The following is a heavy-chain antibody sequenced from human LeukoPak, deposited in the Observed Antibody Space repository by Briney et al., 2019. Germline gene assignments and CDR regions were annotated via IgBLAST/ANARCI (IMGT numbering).Heavy chain of an antibody. Sequence: SETLPLTCAVYGGSFSGYYWSWIRQPPGKGLEWIGEINHSGSTNYNPSLKSRVTISVDTSKNQFSLKLSSVTAADTAVYYCARGGTGSGSYYASGNADFDYWGQGTLVTVSS. CDR1: GGSFSGYY. CDR3: ARGGTGSGSYYASGNADFDY. D-gene: IGHD1-26*01. J-gene: IGHJ4*02. V-gene: IGHV4-34*01. CDR2: INHSGST.